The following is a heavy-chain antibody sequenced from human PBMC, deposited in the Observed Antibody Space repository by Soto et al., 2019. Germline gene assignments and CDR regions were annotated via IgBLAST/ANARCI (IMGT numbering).Heavy chain of an antibody. CDR2: ISSSSSTI. CDR1: GFTFSSYS. Sequence: GGSLRLSCAASGFTFSSYSMNWVRQAPGKGLEWVSYISSSSSTIYCADSVKGRFTISRDNAKNSLYLQMNSLRDEDTAVYYCARDPSRIAAAGTKEDYWGQGTLVTVSS. D-gene: IGHD6-13*01. V-gene: IGHV3-48*02. CDR3: ARDPSRIAAAGTKEDY. J-gene: IGHJ4*02.